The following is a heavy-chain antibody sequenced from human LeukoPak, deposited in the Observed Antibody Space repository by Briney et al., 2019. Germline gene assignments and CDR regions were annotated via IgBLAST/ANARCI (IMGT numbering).Heavy chain of an antibody. CDR2: ISAYNGNT. Sequence: GASVEVSCKASGYTFTSYGISWVRQAPGQGLEWMGWISAYNGNTNYAQKLQGRVTMTTDTSTSTAYMELRSLRSDDTAVYYCARDYRITMVRGVPPGYWGQGTLVTVSS. J-gene: IGHJ4*02. CDR1: GYTFTSYG. D-gene: IGHD3-10*01. CDR3: ARDYRITMVRGVPPGY. V-gene: IGHV1-18*01.